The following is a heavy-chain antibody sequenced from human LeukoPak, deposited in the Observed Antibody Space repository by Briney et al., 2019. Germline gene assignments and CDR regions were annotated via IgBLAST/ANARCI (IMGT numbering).Heavy chain of an antibody. CDR3: ARGGSWYGD. J-gene: IGHJ4*02. Sequence: PSETLPLTCSVSGGSISGYYWSWIRQPPGKGLEWIGYIYFTGTTNYYPSLQSRVTISLDTSKNQFSLKLRSVTAADTAVYYCARGGSWYGDWGQGTLVTVSS. D-gene: IGHD6-13*01. CDR2: IYFTGTT. V-gene: IGHV4-59*08. CDR1: GGSISGYY.